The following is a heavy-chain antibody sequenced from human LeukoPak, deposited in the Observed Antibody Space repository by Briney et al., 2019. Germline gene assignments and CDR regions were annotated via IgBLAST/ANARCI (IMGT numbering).Heavy chain of an antibody. CDR3: ARAYVGSGYDAFDI. CDR1: GGFVSRGSLY. Sequence: SETLSLTCTVSGGFVSRGSLYGTWTRQPPGKGQEGIVYIYLIGSTNDNPSLKSRVTISVDTSKRQFSLKLSSLTAADTAVYYCARAYVGSGYDAFDIWGEGRMVTVSS. J-gene: IGHJ3*02. V-gene: IGHV4-61*01. D-gene: IGHD3-22*01. CDR2: IYLIGST.